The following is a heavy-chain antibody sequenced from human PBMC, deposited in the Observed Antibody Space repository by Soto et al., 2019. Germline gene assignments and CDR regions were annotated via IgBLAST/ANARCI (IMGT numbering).Heavy chain of an antibody. V-gene: IGHV1-3*01. D-gene: IGHD3-10*01. CDR1: GYTFTSYA. CDR3: ARLLEYYGSGSYSLDY. CDR2: INAGNGNT. Sequence: ASVKVSCKASGYTFTSYAMHWVRKAPGQRLEWMGWINAGNGNTKYSQKFQGRVTITRDTSASTAYMELSSLRSEDTAVYYCARLLEYYGSGSYSLDYWGQGTLVTVSS. J-gene: IGHJ4*02.